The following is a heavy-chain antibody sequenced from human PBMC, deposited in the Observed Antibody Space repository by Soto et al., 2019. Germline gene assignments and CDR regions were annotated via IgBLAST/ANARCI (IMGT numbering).Heavy chain of an antibody. CDR3: AYGYCSSTSCPNYYYGMDV. D-gene: IGHD2-2*01. V-gene: IGHV4-34*01. CDR1: GGSFSGYY. J-gene: IGHJ6*02. Sequence: SETLSLTCAVYGGSFSGYYWSCIRQPPGKGLEWSGEINHSGSTNYNPSLKSRVTISVDTSKNQFSLKLSSVTAADTAVYYCAYGYCSSTSCPNYYYGMDVWGQGTTVTVSS. CDR2: INHSGST.